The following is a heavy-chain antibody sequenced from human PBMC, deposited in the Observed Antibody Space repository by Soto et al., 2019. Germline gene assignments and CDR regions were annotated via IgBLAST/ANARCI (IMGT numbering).Heavy chain of an antibody. CDR2: IFYSGSA. CDR3: ARAGAYGSRWYYFDY. Sequence: SETLSLTCTVSGGSISSSGYYWSWIRQHPGKGLEWIGYIFYSGSAYYNPSLRSRVTISVDTSKNQFSLNLSSVTAADTAVYYCARAGAYGSRWYYFDYWGQGTLVTVSS. CDR1: GGSISSSGYY. J-gene: IGHJ4*02. D-gene: IGHD6-13*01. V-gene: IGHV4-31*03.